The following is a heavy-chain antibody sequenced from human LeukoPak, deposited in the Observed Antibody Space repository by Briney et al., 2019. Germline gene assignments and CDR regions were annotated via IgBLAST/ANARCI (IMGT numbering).Heavy chain of an antibody. V-gene: IGHV4-39*01. CDR1: GGSISISAYY. D-gene: IGHD3-10*01. J-gene: IGHJ4*02. Sequence: SETLSLTCSVSGGSISISAYYWGWVRQPPGKGLEWIASFYYSGTTYYNPSLKSRVTISEDTSKNQFSLNLSSVTAADTAVYYCARHRGDVYNSFDFWSQGTLVTVSS. CDR3: ARHRGDVYNSFDF. CDR2: FYYSGTT.